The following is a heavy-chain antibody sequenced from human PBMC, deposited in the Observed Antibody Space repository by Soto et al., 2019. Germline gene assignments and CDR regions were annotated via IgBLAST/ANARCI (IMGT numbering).Heavy chain of an antibody. J-gene: IGHJ4*02. CDR2: INAGNGNT. Sequence: QVQLVQSGAEEKKPGDSVKVSCKASGYTFTSYAMHWVRQAPGQRLEWMGWINAGNGNTKYSQKFQGRVTITRDTSASTAYMELSSLRSEDTAVYYCARGSGPMIEWHWGQGTLVTVSS. V-gene: IGHV1-3*05. CDR3: ARGSGPMIEWH. CDR1: GYTFTSYA. D-gene: IGHD3-22*01.